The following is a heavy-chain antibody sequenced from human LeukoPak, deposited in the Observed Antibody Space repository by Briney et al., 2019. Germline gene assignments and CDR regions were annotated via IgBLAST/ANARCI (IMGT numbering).Heavy chain of an antibody. D-gene: IGHD3-16*01. J-gene: IGHJ4*02. Sequence: PSETLSLTCTVSGGSITNYYWSWIRQPPGKGLEWVGYIYNSASAYYNPSLKSRVTISVDTSKNRFSLKLNSVTAADTAVYYCARNLLGEGNYVAYFDYWGQGTLVTVSS. V-gene: IGHV4-30-4*08. CDR1: GGSITNYY. CDR2: IYNSASA. CDR3: ARNLLGEGNYVAYFDY.